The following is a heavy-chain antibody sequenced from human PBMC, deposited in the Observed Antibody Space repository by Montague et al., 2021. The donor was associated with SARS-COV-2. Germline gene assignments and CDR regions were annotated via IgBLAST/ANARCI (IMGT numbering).Heavy chain of an antibody. CDR2: IHYTGGT. CDR1: GGSISGSY. V-gene: IGHV4-59*01. D-gene: IGHD2-15*01. CDR3: AKYGKSVVVANAWGYYDY. J-gene: IGHJ4*02. Sequence: SETLSLTCTASGGSISGSYWSWIRQPPGKGLEWIGYIHYTGGTSYNPSLKSRVTISVETSRNHFSLNLNSVTAADTAVYYCAKYGKSVVVANAWGYYDYWGQGMLVTVSS.